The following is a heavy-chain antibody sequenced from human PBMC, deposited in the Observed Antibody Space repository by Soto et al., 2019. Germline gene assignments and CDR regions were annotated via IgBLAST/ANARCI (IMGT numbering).Heavy chain of an antibody. CDR3: DRSATGTFDI. Sequence: PGGSLGLSCAASEFSFSDHYMEWVRQAPGKGLEWVGRSRGKADSYTTEYAASVKGRFTISRDDSKNSLYLEMNSLKTEDTAVYYCDRSATGTFDIWGQGTVVTVSS. CDR1: EFSFSDHY. V-gene: IGHV3-72*01. CDR2: SRGKADSYTT. J-gene: IGHJ3*02.